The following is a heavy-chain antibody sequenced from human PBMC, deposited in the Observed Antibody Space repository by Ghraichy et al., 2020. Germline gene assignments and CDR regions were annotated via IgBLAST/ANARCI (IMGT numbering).Heavy chain of an antibody. CDR1: GGSISSYK. CDR3: ARGRQGSDAFDI. V-gene: IGHV4-59*01. J-gene: IGHJ3*02. Sequence: SETLSLTCTVSGGSISSYKWSWIRQPPGKGLEWIGYIYYSGSTNYNPSLKSRVTISVDTSKNQFSLKLSSVTAADTAVYHCARGRQGSDAFDIWGRGTTVTVSS. D-gene: IGHD2-15*01. CDR2: IYYSGST.